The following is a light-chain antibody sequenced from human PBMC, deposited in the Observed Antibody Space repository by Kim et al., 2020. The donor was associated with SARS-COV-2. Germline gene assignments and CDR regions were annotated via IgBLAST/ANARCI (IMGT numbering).Light chain of an antibody. CDR2: EVS. Sequence: GQSVTIACTGTNDDVGGYKYVSWYQQHPGKAPNLMIYEVSERPSGVPDRFSGYKSDNTASLTISGLQAEDEADYYCCSYAGSYMVVFGGGTKVTVL. CDR3: CSYAGSYMVV. J-gene: IGLJ2*01. V-gene: IGLV2-11*01. CDR1: NDDVGGYKY.